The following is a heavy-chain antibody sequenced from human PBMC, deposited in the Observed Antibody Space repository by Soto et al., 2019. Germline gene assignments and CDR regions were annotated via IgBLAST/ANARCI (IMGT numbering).Heavy chain of an antibody. CDR3: AGPLGATKGELIDY. Sequence: GGSLRLSCAASGFTFSSYAMSWVRQAPGKGLEWVSAISGSGGSTYYADSVKGRFTISRDNSKITLYLQMNSLRAEDTAVYYCAGPLGATKGELIDYWGQGTLVTVSS. CDR1: GFTFSSYA. CDR2: ISGSGGST. D-gene: IGHD1-26*01. J-gene: IGHJ4*02. V-gene: IGHV3-23*01.